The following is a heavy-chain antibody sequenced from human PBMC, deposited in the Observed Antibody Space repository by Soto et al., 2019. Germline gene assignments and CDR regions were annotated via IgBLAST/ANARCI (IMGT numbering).Heavy chain of an antibody. J-gene: IGHJ6*02. D-gene: IGHD3-10*01. Sequence: QITLKESGPTLVKPTQTLTLTCTFSGFSLSTSGVGVGWIRQPPGKALEWLALIYWDDDKRYSPSLKSRLTITKDTSKNHVVLTMTNMDPVDTATYYCARLWFGELSHYYYGMDVWGQGTTVTVSS. CDR1: GFSLSTSGVG. V-gene: IGHV2-5*02. CDR2: IYWDDDK. CDR3: ARLWFGELSHYYYGMDV.